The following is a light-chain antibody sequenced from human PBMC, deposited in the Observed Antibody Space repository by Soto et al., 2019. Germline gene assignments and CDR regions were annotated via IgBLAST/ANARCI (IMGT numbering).Light chain of an antibody. Sequence: DIQMTQSPSSLSASVGDRVIITCRASQGIRTDLGWYQQKPGKSPNRLIYVASSLQSGFTSRFSGRGSGTDSTLTIISLQPEDFATYYCLQHNSYPWTFGQGTKVEIK. CDR3: LQHNSYPWT. CDR2: VAS. CDR1: QGIRTD. V-gene: IGKV1-17*01. J-gene: IGKJ1*01.